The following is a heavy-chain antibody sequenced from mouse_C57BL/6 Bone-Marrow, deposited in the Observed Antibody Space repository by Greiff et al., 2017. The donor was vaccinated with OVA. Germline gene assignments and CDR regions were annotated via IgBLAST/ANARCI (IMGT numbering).Heavy chain of an antibody. J-gene: IGHJ2*01. V-gene: IGHV14-4*01. CDR1: GYTFTSYW. CDR3: TPFITHVY. Sequence: VQLQQPGAELVKPGASVKVSCKASGYTFTSYWMHWVKQRPGQGLEWIGWIDPENGDTEYASKFQGKATITADTSSNTAYLQLSSLTSEDTAVYYCTPFITHVYWGQGTTLTVSS. CDR2: IDPENGDT. D-gene: IGHD1-1*01.